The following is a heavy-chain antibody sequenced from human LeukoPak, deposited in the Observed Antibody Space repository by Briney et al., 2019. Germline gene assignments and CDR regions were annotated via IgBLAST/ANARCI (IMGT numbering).Heavy chain of an antibody. CDR1: GYTFTGYY. V-gene: IGHV1-2*02. J-gene: IGHJ4*02. Sequence: ASVKVSCKASGYTFTGYYMHWVRQAPGQGLEWMGWINPNSGGTNYAQKFQGRVTMTRDTSISTAYMGLSSLRSDDTALYYCARGQQSDYPRFVDYWGQGTLVTVSS. D-gene: IGHD4-17*01. CDR2: INPNSGGT. CDR3: ARGQQSDYPRFVDY.